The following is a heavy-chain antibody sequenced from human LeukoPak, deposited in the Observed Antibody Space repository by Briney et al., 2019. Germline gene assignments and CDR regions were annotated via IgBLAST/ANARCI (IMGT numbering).Heavy chain of an antibody. CDR1: GFTFNDYP. CDR2: ISGDGSVT. Sequence: PGGSLRLPCAASGFTFNDYPMHWVRQAPGKGLEWVSLISGDGSVTYYADSVKGRFTISRDNSKNSLYLQMNSLRLEDTAFYYCATGSQPGTTFDYWGQGTLVTASS. CDR3: ATGSQPGTTFDY. J-gene: IGHJ4*02. D-gene: IGHD1-14*01. V-gene: IGHV3-43*02.